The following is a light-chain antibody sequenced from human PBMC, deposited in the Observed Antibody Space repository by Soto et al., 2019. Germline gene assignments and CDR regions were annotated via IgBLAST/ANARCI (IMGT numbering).Light chain of an antibody. CDR3: SSYTTSSTLV. J-gene: IGLJ3*02. Sequence: QSALTQPASVSGSPGQSITISCTGTSSDVGAYNYVSWYQQLPDKAPKLMIYDVTYRPSGVSNRFSGSKSGNTASLTISGLQAEDAAYYFCSSYTTSSTLVFGGGTKLTVL. V-gene: IGLV2-14*03. CDR1: SSDVGAYNY. CDR2: DVT.